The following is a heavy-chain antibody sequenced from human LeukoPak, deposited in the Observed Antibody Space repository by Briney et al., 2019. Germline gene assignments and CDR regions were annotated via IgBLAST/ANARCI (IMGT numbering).Heavy chain of an antibody. CDR3: ARHPDPDAFDI. D-gene: IGHD1-14*01. V-gene: IGHV4-59*08. CDR1: GGSISSYY. J-gene: IGHJ3*02. Sequence: KSSETLSLTCTVSGGSISSYYWSWIRQRPGKGLEWIGYIYYSGSTNYNPSLKSRVTISVDTSKNQFSLKLSSVTAADTAVYYCARHPDPDAFDIWGQGTMVTVSS. CDR2: IYYSGST.